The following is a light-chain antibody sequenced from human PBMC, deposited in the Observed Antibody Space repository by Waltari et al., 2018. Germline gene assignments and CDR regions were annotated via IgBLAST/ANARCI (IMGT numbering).Light chain of an antibody. Sequence: DFQITQSPSSLSASVGDRIPITCRASQGVDIYLAWYQHKAGKAPELLVYGASTVPSGVPSRFSGSGSGTTFTLTINSLQPEDVATYYCQNYNSDPWTFGQGTRVDIK. V-gene: IGKV1-27*01. CDR2: GAS. CDR1: QGVDIY. J-gene: IGKJ1*01. CDR3: QNYNSDPWT.